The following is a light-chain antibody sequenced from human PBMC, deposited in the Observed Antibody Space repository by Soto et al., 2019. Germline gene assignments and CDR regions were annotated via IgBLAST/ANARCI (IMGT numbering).Light chain of an antibody. CDR2: DKS. Sequence: EVLFAQSPATLSFAPGERATLSCRASQFLSSYLAWYQQKPGKPPRLLIYDKSNRATGIPARFSGSRSGTDFTLTISSLEAEDFGVYFCHQRNKFGQGTRLEIK. CDR1: QFLSSY. CDR3: HQRNK. V-gene: IGKV3-11*01. J-gene: IGKJ5*01.